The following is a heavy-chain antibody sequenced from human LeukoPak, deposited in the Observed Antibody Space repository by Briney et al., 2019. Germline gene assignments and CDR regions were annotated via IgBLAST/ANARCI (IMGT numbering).Heavy chain of an antibody. V-gene: IGHV4-59*08. J-gene: IGHJ6*03. CDR3: ARRDIMIVPAAANPSNDYYYYMDV. CDR1: GASVTAYH. D-gene: IGHD3-16*01. CDR2: IYYTGTT. Sequence: SETLSLTCSGSGASVTAYHWTWIRQPPGKGLEWIGFIYYTGTTNYNPPLRSRVSMSVDTAKNQFSLRVNSVTAADTAVYYCARRDIMIVPAAANPSNDYYYYMDVWGNGTTVTVSS.